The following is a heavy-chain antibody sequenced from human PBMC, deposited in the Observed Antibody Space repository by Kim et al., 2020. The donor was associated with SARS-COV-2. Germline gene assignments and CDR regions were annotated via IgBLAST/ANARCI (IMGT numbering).Heavy chain of an antibody. V-gene: IGHV1-46*01. CDR3: ARDSFARGVGYYYYGMDV. D-gene: IGHD3-10*01. CDR1: GYTFTSYY. J-gene: IGHJ6*02. CDR2: INPSGGST. Sequence: ASVKVSCKASGYTFTSYYMHWVRRAPGQGLEWMGIINPSGGSTSYAQKFQGRVTMTRDTSTSTVYMELSSLRSEDTAVYYCARDSFARGVGYYYYGMDVWGQGTTVTVSS.